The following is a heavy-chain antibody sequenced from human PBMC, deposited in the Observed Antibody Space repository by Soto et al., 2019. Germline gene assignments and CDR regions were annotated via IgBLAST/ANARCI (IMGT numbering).Heavy chain of an antibody. CDR2: VYHNGLT. V-gene: IGHV4-4*02. D-gene: IGHD2-15*01. CDR1: VDSIGSNVW. CDR3: ARDAALPGEADRFDY. J-gene: IGHJ4*02. Sequence: PSDTLSLTCDVSVDSIGSNVWCSWVRQPPGKGLEWIGEVYHNGLTDYNPSLRGRATMSADMSKNQFSLRVTSVTDADTAIYYCARDAALPGEADRFDYWGQGALVTVSS.